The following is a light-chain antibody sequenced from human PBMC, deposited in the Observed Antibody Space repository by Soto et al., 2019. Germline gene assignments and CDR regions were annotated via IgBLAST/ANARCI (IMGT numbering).Light chain of an antibody. CDR3: QQYNNWPLT. J-gene: IGKJ4*01. CDR1: QSVSSSY. V-gene: IGKV3-15*01. CDR2: GAS. Sequence: EIVLTQSPGTLSLSPGERATLSCRASQSVSSSYLAWYQQKPGQAPRLLICGASTRATGIPARFSGSGSGTEFTLTISSLQSEDFAVYYCQQYNNWPLTFGGGTKVDIK.